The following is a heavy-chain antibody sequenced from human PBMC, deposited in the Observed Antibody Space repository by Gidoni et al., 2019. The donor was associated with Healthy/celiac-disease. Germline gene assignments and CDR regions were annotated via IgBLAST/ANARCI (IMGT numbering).Heavy chain of an antibody. Sequence: APLVQPGAGVKKPGSSVKVSCKASGGTFSSYAISWVRQAPGQGLEWMGGIIPIFGTASYAQKFQGRVTITADKSTSTAYMELSSLRSEDTAVYYCASKVATISGGSDYWGQGTLVTVSS. J-gene: IGHJ4*02. V-gene: IGHV1-69*06. CDR1: GGTFSSYA. D-gene: IGHD5-12*01. CDR2: IIPIFGTA. CDR3: ASKVATISGGSDY.